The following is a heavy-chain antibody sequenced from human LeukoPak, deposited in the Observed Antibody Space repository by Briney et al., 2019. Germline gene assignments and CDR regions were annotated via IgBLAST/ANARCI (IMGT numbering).Heavy chain of an antibody. CDR3: ARGRIRYGSIEGADFDY. J-gene: IGHJ4*02. Sequence: ASVKVSCKASGGTFSSYAINWVRQATAQGIEWMGWMNPNSCNTGYTQKFQRRVRMTRIPSINTAYMELGRLGTEQTAVYDCARGRIRYGSIEGADFDYWGQGTLDTV. D-gene: IGHD6-19*01. V-gene: IGHV1-8*02. CDR1: GGTFSSYA. CDR2: MNPNSCNT.